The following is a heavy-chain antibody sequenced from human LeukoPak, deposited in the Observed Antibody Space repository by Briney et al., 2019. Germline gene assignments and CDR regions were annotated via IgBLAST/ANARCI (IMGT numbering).Heavy chain of an antibody. V-gene: IGHV3-73*01. Sequence: GGSLRLSCAASGFTFSGSTTHWVRQASGKGLEWVGRIRSKGNNYATAYAASVKGRFTISREDSKNMAYLQMSRLKTEDTAVYYCTGGIVGASDAFDVWGQGTMVTVSA. CDR3: TGGIVGASDAFDV. CDR2: IRSKGNNYAT. D-gene: IGHD1-26*01. CDR1: GFTFSGST. J-gene: IGHJ3*01.